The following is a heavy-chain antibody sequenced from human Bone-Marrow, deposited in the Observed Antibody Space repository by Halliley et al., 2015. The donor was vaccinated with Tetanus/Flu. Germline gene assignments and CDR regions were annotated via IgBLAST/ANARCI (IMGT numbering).Heavy chain of an antibody. CDR3: ARGTEHCSVTSCARSFDV. CDR2: TTYRGST. J-gene: IGHJ3*01. V-gene: IGHV4-31*03. Sequence: GLVKPSQSLSLTCTVSSGTITSGDYYWSWIRQHPGKGLEYIAHTTYRGSTNYNPSLKSRASISADTAENQFSLRLHSVTAADTAVYYCARGTEHCSVTSCARSFDVWGQGTVVTVSS. CDR1: SGTITSGDYY. D-gene: IGHD2-15*01.